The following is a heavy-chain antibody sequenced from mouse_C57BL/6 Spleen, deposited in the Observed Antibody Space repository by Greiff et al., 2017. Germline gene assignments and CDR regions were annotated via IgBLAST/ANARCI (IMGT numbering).Heavy chain of an antibody. CDR1: GFTFSSYA. Sequence: EVMLVESGGGLVKPGGSLKLSCAASGFTFSSYAMSWVRQTPEKRLEWVATISDGGSYTYYPDNVKGRFTISRDNAKNNLYLQMSHLKSEDTTMYYCARGDYDYYVDYWGQGTTLTVSS. V-gene: IGHV5-4*03. J-gene: IGHJ2*01. D-gene: IGHD2-4*01. CDR2: ISDGGSYT. CDR3: ARGDYDYYVDY.